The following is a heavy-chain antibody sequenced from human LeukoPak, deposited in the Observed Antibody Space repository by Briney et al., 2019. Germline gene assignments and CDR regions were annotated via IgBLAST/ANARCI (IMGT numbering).Heavy chain of an antibody. CDR2: IIPIFGTA. V-gene: IGHV1-69*01. CDR1: GGTFSSYA. Sequence: SVKVSCKASGGTFSSYAISWVRQAPGQGLEWMGGIIPIFGTANYAQKFQGRVTITADESTSTAYMELSSLRSEDTAVYYCARSHDSSGSPFDYWGQGTLVTVSS. CDR3: ARSHDSSGSPFDY. D-gene: IGHD3-22*01. J-gene: IGHJ4*02.